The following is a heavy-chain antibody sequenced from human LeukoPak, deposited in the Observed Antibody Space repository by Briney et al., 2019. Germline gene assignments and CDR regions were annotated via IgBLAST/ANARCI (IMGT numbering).Heavy chain of an antibody. J-gene: IGHJ5*02. D-gene: IGHD2-2*01. Sequence: SETLSLTCTVSGGSISSSSYYWGWIRQPPGKGLEWIGSIYYSGSTYYNPSLKSRVTISVDTSKNQFSLKLSSVTAADTAVYYCARDFGEVVPAAIIYFWFDPWGQGTLVTVSS. CDR2: IYYSGST. CDR1: GGSISSSSYY. CDR3: ARDFGEVVPAAIIYFWFDP. V-gene: IGHV4-39*07.